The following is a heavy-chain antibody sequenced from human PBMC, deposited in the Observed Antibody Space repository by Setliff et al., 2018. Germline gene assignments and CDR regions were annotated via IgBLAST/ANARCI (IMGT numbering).Heavy chain of an antibody. Sequence: SETLSLTCNVSGGSVSSTSHYWGWIRQPPGKGMEWIGSVYYSGYTYYNPSLQSRGAISLDTSRNQFSLELSSVTAADTAVYYCARDPGVHSGTWCLDSWGQGTQVTVSS. CDR2: VYYSGYT. CDR1: GGSVSSTSHY. J-gene: IGHJ4*02. D-gene: IGHD2-8*01. V-gene: IGHV4-39*07. CDR3: ARDPGVHSGTWCLDS.